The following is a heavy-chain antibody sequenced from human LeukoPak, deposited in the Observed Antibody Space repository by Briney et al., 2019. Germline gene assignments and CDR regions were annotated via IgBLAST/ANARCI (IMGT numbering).Heavy chain of an antibody. Sequence: ASVKVSCKASGYTFTSYDINWVRQATGQGHEWMGWMNPNSGNTGYAQKFQGRVTMTRNTSISTAYMELSSLRSEDTAVYYCARGFGNCSGGSCYYGFDYWGQGTLVTVAS. V-gene: IGHV1-8*01. CDR2: MNPNSGNT. D-gene: IGHD2-15*01. CDR1: GYTFTSYD. J-gene: IGHJ4*02. CDR3: ARGFGNCSGGSCYYGFDY.